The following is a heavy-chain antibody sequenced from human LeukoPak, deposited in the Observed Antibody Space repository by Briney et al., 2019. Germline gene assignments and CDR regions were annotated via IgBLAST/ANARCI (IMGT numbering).Heavy chain of an antibody. Sequence: SETLSLTCAVYGGSFSGYYWSWIRQPPGKRLEWIGEINHSGSTSYNPSLKSRVTISIDTSKNQFSLKLSSVTAADTAVYYCARGSKIGYCSSTSCYFNYWGQGTLVTVSS. CDR2: INHSGST. CDR3: ARGSKIGYCSSTSCYFNY. V-gene: IGHV4-34*01. J-gene: IGHJ4*02. D-gene: IGHD2-2*01. CDR1: GGSFSGYY.